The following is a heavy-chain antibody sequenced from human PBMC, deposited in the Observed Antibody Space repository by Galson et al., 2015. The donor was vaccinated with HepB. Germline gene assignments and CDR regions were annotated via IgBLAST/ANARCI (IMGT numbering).Heavy chain of an antibody. CDR1: GYSFTNHR. CDR3: ARRDRGTYAMDV. J-gene: IGHJ6*02. CDR2: IYPGDSGA. D-gene: IGHD1-26*01. Sequence: QSGAEVKKPGESLKISCKASGYSFTNHRIGWVRQMPGKGLEWMGIIYPGDSGARYSPSFQGQVTISVDKSISTAYLQWSSLKASDTGTYYCARRDRGTYAMDVWGQGTTVTVSS. V-gene: IGHV5-51*01.